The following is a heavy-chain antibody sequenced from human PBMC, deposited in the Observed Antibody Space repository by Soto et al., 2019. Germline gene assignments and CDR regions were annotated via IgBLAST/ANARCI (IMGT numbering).Heavy chain of an antibody. CDR1: GFSFSTYG. CDR2: ISNDGSNK. V-gene: IGHV3-30*18. D-gene: IGHD2-15*01. J-gene: IGHJ4*02. Sequence: GGSLRLSCAASGFSFSTYGMHWVRQAPGKGLEWVAFISNDGSNKYYADSVKGRFTISRDNSKNTLYLLMNSLRAEDTAVYYCAKDRARYCGGGSCYSIFDYWGQGTLVTVSS. CDR3: AKDRARYCGGGSCYSIFDY.